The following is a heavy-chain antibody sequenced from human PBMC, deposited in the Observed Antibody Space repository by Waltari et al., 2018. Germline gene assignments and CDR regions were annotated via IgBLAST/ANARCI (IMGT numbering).Heavy chain of an antibody. Sequence: EVQLVESGGGLVKPGGSLRLSCSASGFPFSQAWMTWMRQAPGKGLEWVGRIKSTVDGGTTDYAAPVQGRFTISRDDSKNTLYLQMSSLRTEDTAVYYCLFVDTALIIPDVFDLWGQGTLVTVSS. CDR2: IKSTVDGGTT. CDR3: LFVDTALIIPDVFDL. D-gene: IGHD5-18*01. V-gene: IGHV3-15*01. J-gene: IGHJ3*01. CDR1: GFPFSQAW.